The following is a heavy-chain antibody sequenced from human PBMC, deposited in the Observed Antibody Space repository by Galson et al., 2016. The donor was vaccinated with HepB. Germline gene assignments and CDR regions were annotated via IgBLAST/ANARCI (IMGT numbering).Heavy chain of an antibody. CDR2: IYIGGST. D-gene: IGHD1-14*01. V-gene: IGHV4-31*03. Sequence: TLSLTCTVSGGSISRAGYYWTWIRQHPGMGLEWIGYIYIGGSTYYNPSLKSRVTISLDTSKNQFSLKLSSVTAADTAVYFCASGDSSKWYNPHYYGMDVWGQGTTVTVSS. CDR3: ASGDSSKWYNPHYYGMDV. CDR1: GGSISRAGYY. J-gene: IGHJ6*02.